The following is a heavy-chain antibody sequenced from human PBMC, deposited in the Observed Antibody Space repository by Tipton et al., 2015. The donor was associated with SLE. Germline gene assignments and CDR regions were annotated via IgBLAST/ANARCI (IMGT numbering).Heavy chain of an antibody. CDR3: ARIGSSSYY. J-gene: IGHJ4*02. CDR2: IYYSGST. CDR1: GGSFSSYY. Sequence: LRLSCAAYGGSFSSYYWGWIRQPPGKGLEWIGSIYYSGSTYYNPSLKSRVTISVDTSKNQFSLKLSSVTAADTAVYYCARIGSSSYYWGQGTLVTVSS. V-gene: IGHV4-39*01. D-gene: IGHD6-6*01.